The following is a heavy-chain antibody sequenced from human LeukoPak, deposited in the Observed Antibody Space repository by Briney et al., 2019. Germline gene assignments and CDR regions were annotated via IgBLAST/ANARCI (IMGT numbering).Heavy chain of an antibody. Sequence: PGGSLRLSCAASGFTFSSYEMNGVRQAPGKGLEGVSYTSSSGNSIYYAASVKGRFTISRDNAKNSLYLQMNSLRAEATDVYYCARDDYYDSSGYYGFDYWGQGTLVTVSS. D-gene: IGHD3-22*01. V-gene: IGHV3-48*03. CDR2: TSSSGNSI. CDR3: ARDDYYDSSGYYGFDY. J-gene: IGHJ4*02. CDR1: GFTFSSYE.